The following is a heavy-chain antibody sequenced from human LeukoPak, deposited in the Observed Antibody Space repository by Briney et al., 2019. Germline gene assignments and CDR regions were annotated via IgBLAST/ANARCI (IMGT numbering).Heavy chain of an antibody. Sequence: GASVKVSCKASGYTFTSYYMHWVRQAPGQGLEWMGIINPSGGSTSYAQKFQGRVTMTRDTSTSTVYMELSSLRPEDMAVYYCARVDSGSACASWGQGILVTVSS. CDR2: INPSGGST. D-gene: IGHD6-19*01. CDR1: GYTFTSYY. V-gene: IGHV1-46*01. J-gene: IGHJ1*01. CDR3: ARVDSGSACAS.